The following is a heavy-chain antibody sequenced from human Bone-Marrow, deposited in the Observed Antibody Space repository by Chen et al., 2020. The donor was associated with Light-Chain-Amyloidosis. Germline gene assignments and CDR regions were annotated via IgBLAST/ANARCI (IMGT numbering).Heavy chain of an antibody. CDR2: INPDGTRV. J-gene: IGHJ4*02. V-gene: IGHV3-74*01. Sequence: DVQLLESGGGLVQPGGSLRLSCAASGFTFRTSWMHWVRQAPGKGLVWVSRINPDGTRVDYADSERGRFTISRDDAKSTVYLQMNSLRAEDTAVYYCSREFTGYDDYWGQGTLVTVSS. CDR3: SREFTGYDDY. D-gene: IGHD5-12*01. CDR1: GFTFRTSW.